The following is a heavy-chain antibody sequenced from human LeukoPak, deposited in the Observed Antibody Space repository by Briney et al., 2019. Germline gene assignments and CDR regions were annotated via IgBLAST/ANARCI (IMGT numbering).Heavy chain of an antibody. Sequence: SETLSLTCTVFGASIRDHYWSWIRQPVGKRPEWIGRIYTDGTTHYNPSLESRVTISRDKSKNQFSVRLTSVTAADTAAYSYARDMNRNGFYHGFEYWSRGTLVTVSS. CDR3: ARDMNRNGFYHGFEY. CDR2: IYTDGTT. V-gene: IGHV4-4*07. CDR1: GASIRDHY. J-gene: IGHJ4*02. D-gene: IGHD2-8*01.